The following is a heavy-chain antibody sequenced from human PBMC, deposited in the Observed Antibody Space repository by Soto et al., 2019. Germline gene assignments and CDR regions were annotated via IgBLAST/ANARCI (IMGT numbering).Heavy chain of an antibody. V-gene: IGHV1-18*01. D-gene: IGHD4-17*01. J-gene: IGHJ4*02. Sequence: AAVKVSCKASGYTFTSYGISWARQAPEQGLEWMGWISAYNGNTNYAQKLQGRVTMTTDTSTSTAYMELRSMRSDDTAVYYCARSTGDYGIYWGQGTLVTVSS. CDR2: ISAYNGNT. CDR3: ARSTGDYGIY. CDR1: GYTFTSYG.